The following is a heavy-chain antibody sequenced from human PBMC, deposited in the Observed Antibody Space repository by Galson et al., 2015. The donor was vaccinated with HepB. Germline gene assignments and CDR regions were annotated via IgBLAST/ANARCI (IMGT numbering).Heavy chain of an antibody. V-gene: IGHV3-49*04. CDR1: GFTFGDHS. CDR2: ITSKPYGGTT. CDR3: AGHSAMVLHF. D-gene: IGHD3-10*01. Sequence: SLRLSCADSGFTFGDHSISWVRQAPGKGLEWLGFITSKPYGGTTEYAASLEGRFTISRDDSKSIAYLQLTSLKAEDTAVYYCAGHSAMVLHFWGQGTLVTVSS. J-gene: IGHJ4*02.